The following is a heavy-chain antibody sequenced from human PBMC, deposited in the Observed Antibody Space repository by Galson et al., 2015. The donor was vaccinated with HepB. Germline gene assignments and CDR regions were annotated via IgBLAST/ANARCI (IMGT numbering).Heavy chain of an antibody. J-gene: IGHJ5*02. Sequence: SETLSLTCTVSGDSMSSYSMSDYYWTWIRQPAGKGLEWIGRINTGGTTIYNPSLRSRLTMSIDTSKNHFSLRLTSVTAADTAAYYCARARSLPSGWFDPWGPGTLVTISS. CDR1: GDSMSSYSMSDYY. V-gene: IGHV4-4*07. CDR2: INTGGTT. D-gene: IGHD3-10*01. CDR3: ARARSLPSGWFDP.